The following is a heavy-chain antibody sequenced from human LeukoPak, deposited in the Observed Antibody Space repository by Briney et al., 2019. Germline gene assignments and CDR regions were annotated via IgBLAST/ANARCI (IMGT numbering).Heavy chain of an antibody. Sequence: PSETLSLTCAVYGGSFSGYYWSWIRQPPGKGLEWIGEINHSGSTNYNPSLKSRVTISVDTSKNQFSLKLSSVTAADTAVYYCARRWTAAGRRRFDPWGQGTLVTVSS. CDR3: ARRWTAAGRRRFDP. J-gene: IGHJ5*02. V-gene: IGHV4-34*01. CDR1: GGSFSGYY. CDR2: INHSGST. D-gene: IGHD6-13*01.